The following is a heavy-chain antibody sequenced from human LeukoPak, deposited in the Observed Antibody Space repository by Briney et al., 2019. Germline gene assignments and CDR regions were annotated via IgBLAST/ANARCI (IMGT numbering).Heavy chain of an antibody. CDR3: ASTMIVIRNMNVEPDAFDI. D-gene: IGHD3-22*01. CDR2: IYYSGST. J-gene: IGHJ3*02. V-gene: IGHV4-59*01. CDR1: GGSISSYY. Sequence: SETLSLTCTVSGGSISSYYWSWIRQPPGKGLEWIGYIYYSGSTNYNPSLKSRVTIPVDTSKNQFSLKLSSVTAADTAVYYCASTMIVIRNMNVEPDAFDIWGQGTMVTVSS.